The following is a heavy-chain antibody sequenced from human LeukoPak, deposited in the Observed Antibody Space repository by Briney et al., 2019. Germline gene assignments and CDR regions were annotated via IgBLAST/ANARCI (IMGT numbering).Heavy chain of an antibody. D-gene: IGHD6-13*01. CDR3: VRDLARGPAEY. CDR1: GGSISGDSYY. Sequence: SETLSLTCTVSGGSISGDSYYWGWIRQPPGKGLEWIGSIKFSGSTYYNPSLKSRVTISVDTSKDQFSLKLISVTAADTAVYYCVRDLARGPAEYWGQGTLVTVSS. V-gene: IGHV4-39*07. J-gene: IGHJ4*02. CDR2: IKFSGST.